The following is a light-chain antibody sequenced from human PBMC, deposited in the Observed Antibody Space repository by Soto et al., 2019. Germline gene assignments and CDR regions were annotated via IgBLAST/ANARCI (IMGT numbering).Light chain of an antibody. CDR2: DVS. V-gene: IGLV2-14*03. J-gene: IGLJ1*01. Sequence: QSALTQPASVSGSPGQSIAISCTGTSSDVGGYNSASWYQQHPGKAPKLLIYDVSNRPSGASNRFSGSKSGNTASLTISGLQAEDEADYYCSSYSTGGSYVFGTGTKVTVL. CDR1: SSDVGGYNS. CDR3: SSYSTGGSYV.